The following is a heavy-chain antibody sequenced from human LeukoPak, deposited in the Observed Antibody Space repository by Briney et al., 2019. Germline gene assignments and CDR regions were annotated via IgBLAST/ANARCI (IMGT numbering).Heavy chain of an antibody. CDR3: ASSHLVYDYGDPDAFDI. CDR2: IIPIFGTA. J-gene: IGHJ3*02. Sequence: ASVKVSCKAYGGTFSSYAISWVRQAPGQWLEWMGGIIPIFGTANYAQKFQGRVTITADESTSTAYMELSSLRSEDTAVYYCASSHLVYDYGDPDAFDIWGQGTMVTVSS. CDR1: GGTFSSYA. V-gene: IGHV1-69*13. D-gene: IGHD4-17*01.